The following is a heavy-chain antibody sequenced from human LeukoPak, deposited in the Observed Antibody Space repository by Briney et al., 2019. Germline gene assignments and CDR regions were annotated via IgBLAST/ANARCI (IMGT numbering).Heavy chain of an antibody. CDR1: GFTVSSNY. CDR2: IYSGGST. CDR3: ARESAPRAYDFWSGYYR. Sequence: GGSLRLSCAASGFTVSSNYMSWVRQAPGKGLEWVSVIYSGGSTYYADSVKGRFTISRDNSKNTLYLQMNSLRAEDTAVYYCARESAPRAYDFWSGYYRWGHGTLVTVSS. D-gene: IGHD3-3*01. V-gene: IGHV3-66*02. J-gene: IGHJ1*01.